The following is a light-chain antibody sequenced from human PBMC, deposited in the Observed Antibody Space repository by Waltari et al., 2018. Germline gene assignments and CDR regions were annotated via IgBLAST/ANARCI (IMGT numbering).Light chain of an antibody. J-gene: IGKJ5*01. V-gene: IGKV3-11*01. CDR1: QSVGSS. CDR3: QQGRSWPPVT. CDR2: YTS. Sequence: EIVLTQSPATLSLSPGERATLPCRARQSVGSSLAWYHQTPGRAPSLLISYTSNRATGSPARFSGSGSGTDFTLTISSLEPEDFAVYFCQQGRSWPPVTFGQGTRLEIK.